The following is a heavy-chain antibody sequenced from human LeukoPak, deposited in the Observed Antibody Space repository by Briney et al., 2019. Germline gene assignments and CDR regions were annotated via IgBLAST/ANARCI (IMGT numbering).Heavy chain of an antibody. CDR3: AKAIILVGALNDAFDI. J-gene: IGHJ3*02. Sequence: GGSLRLSCAASGFTFSSYAMSWVRQAPGKGLEWVSAISGSGGSTYYADSVKGRFTISRDNSKNTLYLQMNSLRAEDTAVYYCAKAIILVGALNDAFDIWGQGTMVTVSS. D-gene: IGHD1-26*01. CDR2: ISGSGGST. CDR1: GFTFSSYA. V-gene: IGHV3-23*01.